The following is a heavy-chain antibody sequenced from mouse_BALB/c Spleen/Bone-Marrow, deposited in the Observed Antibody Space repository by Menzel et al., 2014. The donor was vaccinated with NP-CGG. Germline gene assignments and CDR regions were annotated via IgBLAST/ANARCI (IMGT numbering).Heavy chain of an antibody. CDR2: ISDGGTYT. CDR1: GFTFRDYY. Sequence: EVMLVESGGGLVKPGGSLKLSCAASGFTFRDYYMYWVRQTPEKRLEWVAAISDGGTYTYYSDSVKGRFTISRDKAKNXLYLQMTNLMSEDTAMYRCVRDGDYRYAWFSYWGQGTLVTVSA. V-gene: IGHV5-4*02. D-gene: IGHD2-14*01. J-gene: IGHJ3*01. CDR3: VRDGDYRYAWFSY.